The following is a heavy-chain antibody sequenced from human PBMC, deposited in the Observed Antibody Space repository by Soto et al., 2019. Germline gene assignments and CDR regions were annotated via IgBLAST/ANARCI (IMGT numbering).Heavy chain of an antibody. CDR3: ARHLTVSRGCTSTSCYYDPLAT. CDR1: GFTLGSYW. J-gene: IGHJ3*02. CDR2: IQEDGSVK. D-gene: IGHD2-2*01. Sequence: GGSLRLSCAASGFTLGSYWMSWVRQPPGKGPEWVGNIQEDGSVKYYVDSVEGRFTISRDNDKNSLFLQMNSLRAEDTAVYYCARHLTVSRGCTSTSCYYDPLATGGQGTMVT. V-gene: IGHV3-7*01.